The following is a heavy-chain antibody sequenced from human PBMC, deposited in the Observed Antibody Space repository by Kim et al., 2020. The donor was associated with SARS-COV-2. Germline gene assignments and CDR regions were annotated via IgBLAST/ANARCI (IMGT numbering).Heavy chain of an antibody. CDR3: ARDARYCSSTSCLAH. J-gene: IGHJ4*02. CDR2: IIPIFGTA. D-gene: IGHD2-2*01. CDR1: GGTFSSYA. Sequence: SVKVSCKASGGTFSSYAISWVRQAPGQGLEWMGGIIPIFGTANYAQKFQGRVTITADESTSTAYMELSSLRSEDTAVYYCARDARYCSSTSCLAHWGQGTLVTVSS. V-gene: IGHV1-69*13.